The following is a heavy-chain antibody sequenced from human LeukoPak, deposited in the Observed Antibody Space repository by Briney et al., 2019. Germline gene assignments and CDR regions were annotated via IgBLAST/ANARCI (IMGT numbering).Heavy chain of an antibody. D-gene: IGHD5-24*01. CDR1: GFTFSSYA. V-gene: IGHV3-23*01. CDR2: IVGNGGGI. J-gene: IGHJ4*02. CDR3: AKDRIPDGKYSIDF. Sequence: PGGSLRLSCAASGFTFSSYAMNWVRQAPGKGLEWVSVIVGNGGGIHYADSVKGRFTISRDSYKSTLYLQMNSLRAEDTAVYYCAKDRIPDGKYSIDFWGQGTLVTVSS.